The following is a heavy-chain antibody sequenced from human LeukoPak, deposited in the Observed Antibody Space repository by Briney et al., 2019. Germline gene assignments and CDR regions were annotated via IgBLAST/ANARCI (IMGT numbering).Heavy chain of an antibody. CDR3: AKAVGSSGYFSRDALDI. J-gene: IGHJ3*02. CDR1: GFTFTNYA. D-gene: IGHD3-22*01. CDR2: ISGGGSGT. V-gene: IGHV3-23*01. Sequence: GGSLRLSCAASGFTFTNYAMSWVRQAPGKGLEWVAVISGGGSGTYYADSVRGRFTISGDNSKNTVYLQMNSLRAEDTAIYYCAKAVGSSGYFSRDALDIWGQGTMVTVSS.